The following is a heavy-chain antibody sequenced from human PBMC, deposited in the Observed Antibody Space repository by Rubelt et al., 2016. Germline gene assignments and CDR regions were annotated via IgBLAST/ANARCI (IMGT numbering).Heavy chain of an antibody. CDR3: ASDSSGWYGGFDY. V-gene: IGHV3-64D*06. CDR1: FTFSSYA. CDR2: ISSNGGST. Sequence: FTFSSYAMHWVRQAPGKGLEYVSAISSNGGSTYYADSVKGRFTISRDNSKNTLYIQMSSLRAEDTAVYYCASDSSGWYGGFDYWGQGTLVTVSS. J-gene: IGHJ4*02. D-gene: IGHD6-19*01.